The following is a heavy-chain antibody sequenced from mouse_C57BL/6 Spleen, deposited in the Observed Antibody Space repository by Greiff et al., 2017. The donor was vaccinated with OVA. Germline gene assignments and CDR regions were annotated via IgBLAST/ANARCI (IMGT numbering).Heavy chain of an antibody. Sequence: EVQLVESGGDLVKPGGSLKLSCAASGFTFSSYGMSWVRQTPDKRLEWVATISRGGSYTYYPDSVKGRSTISRDNAKNTLYLQMSSLKSEDTAMYYCARLSYDGSSYFDYWGQGTTLTVSS. CDR1: GFTFSSYG. V-gene: IGHV5-6*01. CDR2: ISRGGSYT. J-gene: IGHJ2*01. D-gene: IGHD1-1*01. CDR3: ARLSYDGSSYFDY.